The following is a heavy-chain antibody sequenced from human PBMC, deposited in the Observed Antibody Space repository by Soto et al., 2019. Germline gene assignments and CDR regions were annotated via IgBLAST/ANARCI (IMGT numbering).Heavy chain of an antibody. CDR1: GFTFNSYA. CDR2: ISSNGGST. V-gene: IGHV3-64D*06. CDR3: VKGAITMVRGVIASAEYFHH. D-gene: IGHD3-10*01. Sequence: PGGSLRLSCSASGFTFNSYAMHWVRQAPGKGLEYVSAISSNGGSTYYGDSVKGRFTISRDNSKNKPYLQMSSLRAEDTAVYYCVKGAITMVRGVIASAEYFHHWGQGTLVTVSS. J-gene: IGHJ1*01.